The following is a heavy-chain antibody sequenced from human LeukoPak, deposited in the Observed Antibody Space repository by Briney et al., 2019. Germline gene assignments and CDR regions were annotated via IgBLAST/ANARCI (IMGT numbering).Heavy chain of an antibody. J-gene: IGHJ4*02. V-gene: IGHV3-30-3*01. CDR1: GFTFSSYA. Sequence: GGSLRLACAASGFTFSSYAMHWVRQAPGKGLEWVAVISYDGSNKYYADSVKGRFTISRDNSKNTLYLQMNSLRAEDTAVYYCARGSPQLDYWGQGTLVTVSS. D-gene: IGHD1-14*01. CDR2: ISYDGSNK. CDR3: ARGSPQLDY.